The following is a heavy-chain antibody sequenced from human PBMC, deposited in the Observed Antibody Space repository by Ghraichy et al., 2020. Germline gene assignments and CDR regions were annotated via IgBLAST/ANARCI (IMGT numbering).Heavy chain of an antibody. CDR3: TTEGSGYDLGYYYYYYGMDV. CDR1: GFTFSNAW. J-gene: IGHJ6*02. V-gene: IGHV3-15*01. Sequence: GGSLRLSCAASGFTFSNAWMSWVRQAPGKGLEWVGRIKSKTDGGTTDYAAPVKGRFTISRDDSKNTLYLQMNSLKTEDTAVYYCTTEGSGYDLGYYYYYYGMDVWGQGTTVTVSS. D-gene: IGHD5-12*01. CDR2: IKSKTDGGTT.